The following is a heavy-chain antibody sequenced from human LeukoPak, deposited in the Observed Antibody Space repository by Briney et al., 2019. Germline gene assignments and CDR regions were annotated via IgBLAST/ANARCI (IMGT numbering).Heavy chain of an antibody. CDR2: ISGSGSNT. V-gene: IGHV3-23*01. D-gene: IGHD3-16*02. CDR1: GLRFSSYA. Sequence: GGSLRLSCAASGLRFSSYAMSWVRQAPGKGLEWVSVISGSGSNTYYADSVKGRFTISRDNSKNTLYLQMNSLRAEDTAVYYCAKGKDVWGSYRTEFDFWGQGTLVTVSS. J-gene: IGHJ4*02. CDR3: AKGKDVWGSYRTEFDF.